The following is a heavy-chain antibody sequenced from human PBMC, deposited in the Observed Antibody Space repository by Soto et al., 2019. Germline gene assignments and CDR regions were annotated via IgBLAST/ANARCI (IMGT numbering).Heavy chain of an antibody. V-gene: IGHV1-18*01. CDR1: GYTFTSYG. D-gene: IGHD6-13*01. J-gene: IGHJ4*02. Sequence: ASVKVSCKASGYTFTSYGISWVRQAPGQGLEWMGWISAYNGNTNYAQKLQGRVTMTTDTSTSTAYMELSSLRSEDTAVYYCARGSSSWCYFDYWGQGTLVTVSS. CDR3: ARGSSSWCYFDY. CDR2: ISAYNGNT.